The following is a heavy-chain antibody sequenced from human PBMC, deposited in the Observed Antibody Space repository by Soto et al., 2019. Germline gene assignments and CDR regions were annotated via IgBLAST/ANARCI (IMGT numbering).Heavy chain of an antibody. CDR1: GYSFTSYW. CDR2: IYPSDSDT. J-gene: IGHJ4*02. D-gene: IGHD5-12*01. Sequence: VESLKISCKGSGYSFTSYWIGCVRQMPGKGLEWMGLIYPSDSDTTYSPSFQGQVTISADKSISTAYLQWGSLKASDTAMYYCARGRWLQASGYYFDYWGQGTLVTVSS. CDR3: ARGRWLQASGYYFDY. V-gene: IGHV5-51*01.